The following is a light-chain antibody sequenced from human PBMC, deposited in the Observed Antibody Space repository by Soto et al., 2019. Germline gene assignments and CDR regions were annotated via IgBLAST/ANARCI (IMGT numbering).Light chain of an antibody. J-gene: IGKJ2*01. CDR1: QSISSW. Sequence: DIQMTQSPTTLSASVGDRVTITFRASQSISSWLAWYQQKPGKAPKVLIYDASTLESGVPSRFSGSGSGTEFTLTISSLQPDDFATYYCQQSYSTPTFGQGTKVDIK. V-gene: IGKV1-5*01. CDR2: DAS. CDR3: QQSYSTPT.